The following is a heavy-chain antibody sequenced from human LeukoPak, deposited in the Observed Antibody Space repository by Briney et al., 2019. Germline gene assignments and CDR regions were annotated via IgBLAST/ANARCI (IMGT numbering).Heavy chain of an antibody. Sequence: SETLSLTCYVSGGSISGYYWSWIRQPAGKGLQWIGRIYSSGSTNYNPSLKSRVTMSVDTSKNQFSLRLSSVTAAHTAVYYCARDLGFWSGPDYWGQGTLVTVSS. CDR3: ARDLGFWSGPDY. J-gene: IGHJ4*02. CDR1: GGSISGYY. V-gene: IGHV4-4*07. D-gene: IGHD3-3*01. CDR2: IYSSGST.